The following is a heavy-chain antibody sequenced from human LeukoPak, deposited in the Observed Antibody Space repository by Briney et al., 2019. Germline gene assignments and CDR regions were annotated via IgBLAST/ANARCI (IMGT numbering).Heavy chain of an antibody. Sequence: SETLSLTCTVSGGSISSYYWSWIRQPPGKGLEWIGYIFYTGSTNYNPSLQSRVTILLDTSKNQFSLKLSSVSAADTAIYYCARDHNSGSNKGSFDYWGQGTLVTVSA. D-gene: IGHD1-26*01. CDR3: ARDHNSGSNKGSFDY. CDR2: IFYTGST. V-gene: IGHV4-59*01. CDR1: GGSISSYY. J-gene: IGHJ4*02.